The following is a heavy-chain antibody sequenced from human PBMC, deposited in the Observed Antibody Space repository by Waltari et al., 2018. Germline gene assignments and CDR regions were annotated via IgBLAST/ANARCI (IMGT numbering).Heavy chain of an antibody. CDR1: GYMILTFG. V-gene: IGHV1-18*01. D-gene: IGHD3-10*02. CDR2: TSAYTRNT. CDR3: ARDRRDDNNSVRWLDP. J-gene: IGHJ5*02. Sequence: QIQLVQSGGEVKKPGASVKVSCKASGYMILTFGIFLVRQAPGHGREFMGWTSAYTRNTNYAQTCQGRLTLTTDTSASTAYMEWSSLTSDDTAVYYCARDRRDDNNSVRWLDPWGQGTLVTVSS.